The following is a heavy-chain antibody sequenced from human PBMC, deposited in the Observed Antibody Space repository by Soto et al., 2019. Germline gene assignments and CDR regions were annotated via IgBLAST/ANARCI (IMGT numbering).Heavy chain of an antibody. CDR3: AKGPYDFWSGYNWFDP. D-gene: IGHD3-3*01. Sequence: GGSLRLSCAASGFTFSSYGMHWVRQAPGKGLEWVAVISYDGSNKYYADSVKGRFTISRDNSKNTLYLQMNSLRAEDTAVYYCAKGPYDFWSGYNWFDPWGQGTLVTVSS. CDR1: GFTFSSYG. V-gene: IGHV3-30*18. J-gene: IGHJ5*02. CDR2: ISYDGSNK.